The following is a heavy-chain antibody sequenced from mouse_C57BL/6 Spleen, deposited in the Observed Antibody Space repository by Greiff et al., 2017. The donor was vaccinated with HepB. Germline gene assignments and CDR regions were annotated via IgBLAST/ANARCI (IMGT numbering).Heavy chain of an antibody. CDR3: TRGDYYSNYDWFAY. V-gene: IGHV1-15*01. D-gene: IGHD2-5*01. J-gene: IGHJ3*01. Sequence: VQLQQSGAELVRPGASVTLSCKASGYTFTDYEMHWVKQTPVHGLEWIGAIDPETGGTAYNQKFKGKAILTADKSSSTAYMELRSLTSEDSAVYYCTRGDYYSNYDWFAYWGQGTLVTVSA. CDR2: IDPETGGT. CDR1: GYTFTDYE.